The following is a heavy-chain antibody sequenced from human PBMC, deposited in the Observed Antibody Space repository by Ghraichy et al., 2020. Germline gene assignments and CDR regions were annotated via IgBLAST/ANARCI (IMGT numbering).Heavy chain of an antibody. V-gene: IGHV3-7*03. CDR3: ARKHIVGATSLDY. D-gene: IGHD1-26*01. CDR2: IKQDGSEK. Sequence: GGSLRLSCAASGFTFSSYWMSWVRQAPGKGLEWVANIKQDGSEKYYVDSVKGRFTISRDNAKNSLYLQMNSLRAEDTAVYYCARKHIVGATSLDYWGQGTLVTVSS. CDR1: GFTFSSYW. J-gene: IGHJ4*02.